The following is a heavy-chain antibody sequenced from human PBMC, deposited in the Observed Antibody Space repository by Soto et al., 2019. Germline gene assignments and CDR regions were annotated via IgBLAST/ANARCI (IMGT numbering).Heavy chain of an antibody. D-gene: IGHD3-22*01. V-gene: IGHV4-30-4*01. Sequence: QVQLQESGPGLVKPSQTLSLTCTVSGGSISSGDYYWSWIRQPPGKGLEWIGYIYYSGSTYYNPSLKGRVTISVDTSKNQFSLKLSSVTAADTAVYYCARGWVGGYDSRGYSAPFDYWGQGTLVTVSS. CDR2: IYYSGST. CDR3: ARGWVGGYDSRGYSAPFDY. CDR1: GGSISSGDYY. J-gene: IGHJ4*02.